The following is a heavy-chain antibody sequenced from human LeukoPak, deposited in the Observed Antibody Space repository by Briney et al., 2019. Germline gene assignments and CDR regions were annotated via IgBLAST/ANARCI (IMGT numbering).Heavy chain of an antibody. D-gene: IGHD3-10*01. Sequence: SETLSLTCAVYGGSFSGYYWSWIRQPPGKGLEWIGEINHSGSTNYNPSLKSRVTISVDTSKNQFSLKLSSVTAAATAVYYCASSPRRGWGSYYTSRGYYYGMDVWGQGTTVTVSS. J-gene: IGHJ6*02. CDR3: ASSPRRGWGSYYTSRGYYYGMDV. CDR1: GGSFSGYY. CDR2: INHSGST. V-gene: IGHV4-34*01.